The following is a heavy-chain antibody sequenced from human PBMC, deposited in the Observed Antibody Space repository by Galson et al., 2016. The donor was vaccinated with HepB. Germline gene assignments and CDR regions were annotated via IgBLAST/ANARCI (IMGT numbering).Heavy chain of an antibody. CDR3: ARDGRRWPANQNWFDP. D-gene: IGHD4-23*01. V-gene: IGHV3-23*01. CDR1: GFTFSNYA. Sequence: SLRLSCAASGFTFSNYAMSWVRQVPGKGLEWVASVSGSGGSTFYADSVKGRLIISRDNSNNTLDLQMTSLRPEDTAFYYCARDGRRWPANQNWFDPWGQGTLVTVSS. J-gene: IGHJ5*02. CDR2: VSGSGGST.